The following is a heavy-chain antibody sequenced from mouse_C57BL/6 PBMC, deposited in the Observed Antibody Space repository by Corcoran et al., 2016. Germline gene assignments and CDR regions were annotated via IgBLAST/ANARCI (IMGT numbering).Heavy chain of an antibody. V-gene: IGHV1-26*01. CDR2: INPNNGGT. Sequence: EVQLQQSGPELVKPGASVKISCKASGYTFTDYYMNWVKQSHGKSLEWIGDINPNNGGTSYNQKFKGKATLTVDKSSSTAYLELRSLTSEDSAVYYWARSPNFYYFDYWGQGTTLTVSS. CDR1: GYTFTDYY. J-gene: IGHJ2*01. CDR3: ARSPNFYYFDY.